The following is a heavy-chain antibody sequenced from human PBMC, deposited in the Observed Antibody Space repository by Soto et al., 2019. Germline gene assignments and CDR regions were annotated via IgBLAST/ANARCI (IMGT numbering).Heavy chain of an antibody. J-gene: IGHJ5*02. Sequence: PSETLSLTCIVSNGSISSRSSYWGWIRQTPGKGLEWIGSIYYIGNTYYNPSLKSRVTISIDTSKTQFSLKMNSVTAADTAVYYCASLWFGEPRSDSWGQGTLVTVS. D-gene: IGHD3-10*01. CDR2: IYYIGNT. V-gene: IGHV4-39*01. CDR3: ASLWFGEPRSDS. CDR1: NGSISSRSSY.